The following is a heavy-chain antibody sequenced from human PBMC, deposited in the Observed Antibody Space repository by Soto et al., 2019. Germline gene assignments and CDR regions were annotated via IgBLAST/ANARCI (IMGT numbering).Heavy chain of an antibody. CDR2: SIPIFGTA. J-gene: IGHJ6*02. Sequence: QVQLVQSGAEVKKPGSSVKVSCKASGGTFSSYAISWVRQAPGQGLEWMGGSIPIFGTANYAPKFQGRVTITADESTSTAYMELSSLRSEDTAVYYCAWGRSSGESYYYRMDVWGQGTTVTVSS. D-gene: IGHD3-16*01. CDR1: GGTFSSYA. CDR3: AWGRSSGESYYYRMDV. V-gene: IGHV1-69*01.